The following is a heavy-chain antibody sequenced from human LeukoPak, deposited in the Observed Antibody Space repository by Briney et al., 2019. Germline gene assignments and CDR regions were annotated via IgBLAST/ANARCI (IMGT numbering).Heavy chain of an antibody. CDR1: GGSISSYY. D-gene: IGHD5-12*01. J-gene: IGHJ6*03. CDR3: ARATSSYFYYMDV. CDR2: IYYSGST. V-gene: IGHV4-59*01. Sequence: SETLSLTCTVSGGSISSYYWSWIRQPPGKGLEWIGYIYYSGSTNYNPSLKSRVTISVDTSKNQFSLKLSSVTAADTAVYYCARATSSYFYYMDVWGKGTTVTISS.